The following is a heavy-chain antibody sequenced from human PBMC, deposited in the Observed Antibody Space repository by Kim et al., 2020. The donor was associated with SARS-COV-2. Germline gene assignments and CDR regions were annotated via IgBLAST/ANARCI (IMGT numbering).Heavy chain of an antibody. V-gene: IGHV3-43*01. D-gene: IGHD1-7*01. J-gene: IGHJ4*02. CDR3: AKITNWNWGVDY. Sequence: YYADSVKGRFTISRDNSKNSLYLQMNSLRTEDTALYYCAKITNWNWGVDYWGQGTLVTVSS.